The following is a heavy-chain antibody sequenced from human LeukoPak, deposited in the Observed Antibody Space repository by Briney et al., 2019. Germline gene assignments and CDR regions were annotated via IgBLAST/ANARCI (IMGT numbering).Heavy chain of an antibody. CDR3: ARAMVRGVISRSYYFDY. V-gene: IGHV1-18*01. J-gene: IGHJ4*02. Sequence: ASVKVSCKASGYTFTSYGISWVRQAPGQGLEWMGWISAYNGNTNYAQKLQGRVTMTTDTSTSTAYMELRSLRSDDTAVYYCARAMVRGVISRSYYFDYWGQGTLVTVSS. CDR1: GYTFTSYG. CDR2: ISAYNGNT. D-gene: IGHD3-10*01.